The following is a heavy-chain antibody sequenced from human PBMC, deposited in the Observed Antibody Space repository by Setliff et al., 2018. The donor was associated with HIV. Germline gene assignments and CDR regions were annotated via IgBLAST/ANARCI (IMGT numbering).Heavy chain of an antibody. Sequence: SETLSLTCTVSGGSISSYYWSWIRQPAGKGLEWIGRIYTSGSTYYNPSLKSRVTMSVDTSKNQFSLKLSSVTAADTAVYYCARYYSSGWRQANDAFDIWGQGTMVTVSS. CDR1: GGSISSYY. CDR2: IYTSGST. D-gene: IGHD6-19*01. J-gene: IGHJ3*02. V-gene: IGHV4-4*07. CDR3: ARYYSSGWRQANDAFDI.